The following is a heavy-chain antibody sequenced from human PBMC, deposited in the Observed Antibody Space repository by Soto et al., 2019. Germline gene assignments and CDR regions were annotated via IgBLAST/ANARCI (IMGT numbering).Heavy chain of an antibody. J-gene: IGHJ1*01. CDR1: GGSVSSDSYY. CDR2: IYHSGST. Sequence: SETLSLTCSVSGGSVSSDSYYWSWIRQPPGQGLEWIGFIYHSGSTNYNPSLGSRATLSVDTSKNQFSLDLSSVTAADTAIYYCARARYDNSGYFAENYRVAWGQGTLVTVSS. CDR3: ARARYDNSGYFAENYRVA. V-gene: IGHV4-61*01. D-gene: IGHD3-22*01.